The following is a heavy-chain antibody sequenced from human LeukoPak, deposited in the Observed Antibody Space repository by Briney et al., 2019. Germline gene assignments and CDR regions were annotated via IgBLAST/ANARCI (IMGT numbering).Heavy chain of an antibody. D-gene: IGHD5-18*01. CDR2: IIPIFGTA. J-gene: IGHJ4*02. Sequence: SVKVSCKASGGTFSSYAISWVRQAPGQGLEWMGGIIPIFGTANYAQKFQGRVTITADESTSAAYMELSSLRSEDTAVYYCAVDAVDTAMFDYWGQGTLVTVSS. CDR1: GGTFSSYA. CDR3: AVDAVDTAMFDY. V-gene: IGHV1-69*01.